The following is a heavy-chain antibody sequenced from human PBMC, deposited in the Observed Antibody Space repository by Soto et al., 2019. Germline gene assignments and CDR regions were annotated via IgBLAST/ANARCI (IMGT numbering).Heavy chain of an antibody. CDR2: INPSGGST. D-gene: IGHD3-10*01. Sequence: QVQLVQSGTEVKKPGASVKVSCKASGYIFTTHYMHWVRQAPGQGLEWMGIINPSGGSTSSAVRFQGRVSMASDTYTNTVYMQLTSLKSDDTAVYYCARAGENYGSGTFSPPLRNHLNSWGQGPLVTVSS. CDR3: ARAGENYGSGTFSPPLRNHLNS. V-gene: IGHV1-46*01. CDR1: GYIFTTHY. J-gene: IGHJ5*02.